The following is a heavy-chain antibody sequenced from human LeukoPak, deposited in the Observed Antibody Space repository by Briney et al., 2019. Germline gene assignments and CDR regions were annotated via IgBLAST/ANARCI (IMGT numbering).Heavy chain of an antibody. CDR3: ATDYNGSGKPMFDY. CDR2: ISYDGSNK. D-gene: IGHD3-10*01. CDR1: GFTFSSYA. J-gene: IGHJ4*02. V-gene: IGHV3-30-3*01. Sequence: GGSLRLSCAASGFTFSSYAMHWVRQAPGKGLEWVAVISYDGSNKYYADSVKGRFTISRDNSKNTLYLQMNSLRVEDTAVYYCATDYNGSGKPMFDYWGQGTLVTVSS.